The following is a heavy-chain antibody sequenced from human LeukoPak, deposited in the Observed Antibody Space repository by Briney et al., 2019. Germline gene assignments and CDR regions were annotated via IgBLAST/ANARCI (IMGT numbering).Heavy chain of an antibody. CDR2: IYYSGST. V-gene: IGHV4-39*01. CDR3: ARLPRVARLFDY. Sequence: SETLSLTCTVSGGSISSSSYYWGWIRQPPGTGLEWIGSIYYSGSTYYNPSLKSRVTISVDTSKNQFSLKLSSVTAADTAVYYCARLPRVARLFDYWGQGILVTVSS. CDR1: GGSISSSSYY. J-gene: IGHJ4*02. D-gene: IGHD2-15*01.